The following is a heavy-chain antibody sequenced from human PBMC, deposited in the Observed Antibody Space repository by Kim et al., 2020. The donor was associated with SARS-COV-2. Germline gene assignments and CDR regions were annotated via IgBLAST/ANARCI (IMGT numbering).Heavy chain of an antibody. D-gene: IGHD2-21*02. J-gene: IGHJ4*02. CDR3: ARGPLSDRGY. Sequence: GYTNYADSVKGRFNISRDNSENTVYLQMTSLRGEDTAVYYCARGPLSDRGYWGQGTLVTVSS. CDR2: GYT. V-gene: IGHV3-53*01.